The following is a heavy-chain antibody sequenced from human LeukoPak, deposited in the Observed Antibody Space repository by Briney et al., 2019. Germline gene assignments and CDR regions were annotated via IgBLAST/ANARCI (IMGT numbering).Heavy chain of an antibody. V-gene: IGHV4-59*01. D-gene: IGHD3-3*01. Sequence: PSETLSLTCTVSGDSISSYHWSWIRQPPGKGLEWIGHICYTGSTNYNPSLKSRVTISLDTSKNQFSLKLSSVTAADTAVYYCTRSLGVVIHGGMDVWGQGTTVTVSS. CDR2: ICYTGST. CDR1: GDSISSYH. CDR3: TRSLGVVIHGGMDV. J-gene: IGHJ6*02.